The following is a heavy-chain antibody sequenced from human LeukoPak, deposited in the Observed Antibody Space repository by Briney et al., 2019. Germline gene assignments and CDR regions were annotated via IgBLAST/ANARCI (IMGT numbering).Heavy chain of an antibody. CDR3: AREGSTDFWSAYSVYYFDY. J-gene: IGHJ4*02. Sequence: GGSLRLSCAASGFTFSSYSMNWVRQAPGKGLEWVSSISSSSSYIYYADSVKGRFTISRDNAKNSLYLQMNSLRAEDTAVYYCAREGSTDFWSAYSVYYFDYWGQGTLVTVSS. CDR2: ISSSSSYI. V-gene: IGHV3-21*01. D-gene: IGHD3-3*01. CDR1: GFTFSSYS.